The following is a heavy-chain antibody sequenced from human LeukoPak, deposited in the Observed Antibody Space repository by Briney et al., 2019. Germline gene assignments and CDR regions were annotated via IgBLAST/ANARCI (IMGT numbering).Heavy chain of an antibody. J-gene: IGHJ4*02. Sequence: PSETLSLTCIVSGGSISSYYWSWIRQPPGKGLEWIGYIDYSGSTNYNPSLKSRVTISVDTSKKQFSLKLSSVTAADTAVYYCARWSGYYFYWGQGTLVTVSS. CDR3: ARWSGYYFY. V-gene: IGHV4-59*01. CDR2: IDYSGST. D-gene: IGHD3-3*01. CDR1: GGSISSYY.